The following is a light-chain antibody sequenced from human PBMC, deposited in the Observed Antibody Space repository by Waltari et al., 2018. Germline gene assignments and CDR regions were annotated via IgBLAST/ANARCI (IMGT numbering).Light chain of an antibody. CDR3: QHRHNWPPTFT. CDR2: DAS. V-gene: IGKV3-11*01. J-gene: IGKJ2*01. CDR1: QSVRNY. Sequence: EIVLTQSPATLSLSPGDRATLSCRASQSVRNYLAWYRQKPGQAPRLLIDDASERAPGIPARFSGSGSGTDSTLTISSLEPDDFAVYYCQHRHNWPPTFTFGQGTKLEVK.